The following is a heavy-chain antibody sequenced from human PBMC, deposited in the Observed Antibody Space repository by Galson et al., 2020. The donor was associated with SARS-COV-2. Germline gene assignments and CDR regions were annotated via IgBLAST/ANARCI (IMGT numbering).Heavy chain of an antibody. CDR1: GFTFSSYG. V-gene: IGHV3-30*03. CDR2: ISYHGNNK. J-gene: IGHJ6*02. D-gene: IGHD2-15*01. CDR3: ARDQCSGGTCYSDYHYGMDV. Sequence: SLKISCAASGFTFSSYGMHWARQAPGKGLEWVAVISYHGNNKFYADSLKGRFTISRDNSKNTLFLQMDSLRAEDTAVYYCARDQCSGGTCYSDYHYGMDVWGQGTTVTVSS.